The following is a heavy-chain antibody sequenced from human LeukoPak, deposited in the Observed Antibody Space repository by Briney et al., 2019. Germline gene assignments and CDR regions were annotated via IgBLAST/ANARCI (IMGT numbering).Heavy chain of an antibody. J-gene: IGHJ5*02. D-gene: IGHD2-2*01. V-gene: IGHV1-18*01. CDR1: GYTFTSYG. CDR2: ISAYNGNT. Sequence: GASVKVSCKASGYTFTSYGISWVRQAPGQGLEWMGWISAYNGNTNYAQKLQGRVTMTTDTSTSTAYMELRSLRSDDTAVYYCARDMVWNLGYCSSNSCYGSWFDPWGQGTLVTVSS. CDR3: ARDMVWNLGYCSSNSCYGSWFDP.